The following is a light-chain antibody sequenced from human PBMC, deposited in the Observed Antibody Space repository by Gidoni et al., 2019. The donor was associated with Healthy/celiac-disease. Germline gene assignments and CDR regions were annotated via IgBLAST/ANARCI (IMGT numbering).Light chain of an antibody. CDR1: QSISSSY. J-gene: IGKJ1*01. V-gene: IGKV3-20*01. CDR3: QQYGSSPWT. Sequence: EIVLKQSPGTLSLSPGERATLSCRASQSISSSYFAWYQQTPGQAPLLLISGASIRATGLPDLSSSSSSTTYSPITISRLAPEFSAVYCYQQYGSSPWTFGPGTKVEIK. CDR2: GAS.